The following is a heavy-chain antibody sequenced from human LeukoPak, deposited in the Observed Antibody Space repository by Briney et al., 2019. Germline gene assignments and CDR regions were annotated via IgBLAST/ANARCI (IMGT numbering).Heavy chain of an antibody. V-gene: IGHV1-24*01. J-gene: IGHJ4*02. CDR3: ATDLAMVRGVIGGDY. CDR1: GYTLTELP. D-gene: IGHD3-10*01. CDR2: FDPEDGET. Sequence: ASVKVSCKVSGYTLTELPMHWVRQAPGKGLEWMGGFDPEDGETIYAQKFQGRVTVTEDTSTDTAYMELSSLTSDDTAVYYCATDLAMVRGVIGGDYWGQGTLVTVSS.